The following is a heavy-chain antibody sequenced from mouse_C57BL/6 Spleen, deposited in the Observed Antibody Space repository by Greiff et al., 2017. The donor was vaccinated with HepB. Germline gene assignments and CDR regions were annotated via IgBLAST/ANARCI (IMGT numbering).Heavy chain of an antibody. J-gene: IGHJ2*01. D-gene: IGHD1-1*01. CDR3: ERGVTTVVHDY. V-gene: IGHV1-82*01. CDR1: GYAFSSSW. Sequence: VQLQQSGPELVKPGASVKISCKASGYAFSSSWMNWVKQRPGKGLEWIGRIYPGDGDTNYNGKFKGKATLTADKSSSTAYMQLSSLTSEDSAVYFCERGVTTVVHDYWGPGTTLTVSS. CDR2: IYPGDGDT.